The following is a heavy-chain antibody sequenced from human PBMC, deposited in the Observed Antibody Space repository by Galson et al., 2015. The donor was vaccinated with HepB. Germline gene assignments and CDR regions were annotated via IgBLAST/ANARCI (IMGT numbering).Heavy chain of an antibody. D-gene: IGHD6-13*01. Sequence: ETLSLTCTVSGHSISRNDYSWGWIRQPPGKGLEWIGTTAYSGTTYYFPPLKSRVTLSVDASKNQFSLNLSSVTAADTAVYYCARRNTNPNGNTWSFDHWGQGTLVTVSS. V-gene: IGHV4-39*01. CDR2: TAYSGTT. CDR3: ARRNTNPNGNTWSFDH. CDR1: GHSISRNDYS. J-gene: IGHJ4*02.